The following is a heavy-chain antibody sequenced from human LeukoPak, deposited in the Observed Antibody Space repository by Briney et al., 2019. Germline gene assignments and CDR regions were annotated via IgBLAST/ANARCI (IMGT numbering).Heavy chain of an antibody. J-gene: IGHJ4*02. CDR2: INHSGST. CDR3: ARCSGSACFDY. D-gene: IGHD3-10*02. CDR1: DGAIAGYS. V-gene: IGHV4-34*01. Sequence: SETLSLTCTVSDGAIAGYSWSWIRQPPGKGLEWIGEINHSGSTNYNPSLKSRVTISVDTSKNQFSLKLSSVTAADTAVYYCARCSGSACFDYWGQGTLVTVSS.